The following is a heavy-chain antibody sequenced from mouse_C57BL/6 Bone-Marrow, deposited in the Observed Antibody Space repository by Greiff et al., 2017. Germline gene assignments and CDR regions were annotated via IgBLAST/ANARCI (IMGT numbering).Heavy chain of an antibody. V-gene: IGHV1-47*01. D-gene: IGHD2-2*01. Sequence: VQLQQSGAELVKPGASVKMSCKASGYTFTTYPIEWMKQNHGQSLEWIGNFHPSNDDTNYNQKFKGKATLTVEKSSSTVYLELSRLTSDESAVYYCESSGYDVTGFAYWGRGTGVTVSA. CDR1: GYTFTTYP. J-gene: IGHJ3*01. CDR2: FHPSNDDT. CDR3: ESSGYDVTGFAY.